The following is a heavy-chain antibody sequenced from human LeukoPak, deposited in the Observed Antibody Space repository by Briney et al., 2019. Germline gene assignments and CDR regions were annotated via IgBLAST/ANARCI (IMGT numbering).Heavy chain of an antibody. CDR2: ISSSSSYI. V-gene: IGHV3-21*01. CDR3: ASDTGGLRLGN. CDR1: GFTFSSYS. J-gene: IGHJ4*02. Sequence: KSGGSLRLSCAAPGFTFSSYSMNWVRQAPGKGLEWVSSISSSSSYIYYADSVKGRFTISRDNAKNSLYLQVNSLRAEDTAVYYCASDTGGLRLGNWGQGTLVTVSS. D-gene: IGHD3-16*01.